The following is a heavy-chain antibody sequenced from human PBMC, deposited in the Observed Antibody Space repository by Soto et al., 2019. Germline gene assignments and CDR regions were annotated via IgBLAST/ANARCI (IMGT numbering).Heavy chain of an antibody. J-gene: IGHJ4*02. D-gene: IGHD3-10*01. CDR1: GFTFSSYA. Sequence: EVQLLESGGGLVQPGGSLRLSCAASGFTFSSYAMSWVRQAPGKGLEWVSAISGSGGSTYYADSVKGRFTISRDNSKNTLYQQMNSLRAEDTAVYYCAKAEGWFGAFDCWGQGALVTVSS. CDR2: ISGSGGST. CDR3: AKAEGWFGAFDC. V-gene: IGHV3-23*01.